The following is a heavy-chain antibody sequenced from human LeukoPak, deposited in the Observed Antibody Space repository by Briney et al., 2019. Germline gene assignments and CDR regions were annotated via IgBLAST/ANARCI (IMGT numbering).Heavy chain of an antibody. CDR1: GYTFTSYG. CDR3: ASGVGSGWSADAFDI. J-gene: IGHJ3*02. D-gene: IGHD6-19*01. V-gene: IGHV1-18*01. CDR2: ISAYNGNT. Sequence: ASVKVSCKASGYTFTSYGISWVRQAPGQGLEWMGWISAYNGNTNYAQKLQGRVTMTTDTSTSTAYMELRSLRSDDTAVYYCASGVGSGWSADAFDIWGQGTMVTVSS.